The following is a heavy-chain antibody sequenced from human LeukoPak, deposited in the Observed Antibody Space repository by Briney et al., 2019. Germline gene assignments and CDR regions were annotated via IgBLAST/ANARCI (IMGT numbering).Heavy chain of an antibody. D-gene: IGHD5-24*01. CDR2: IKKDGSEK. J-gene: IGHJ4*02. Sequence: GGSLRLSCAASGFPFSSYAMSWVRQAPGKGLEWVANIKKDGSEKYYVDSVKGRFTISRDNAKNSLHLRMNSLRAEDTAVYFCARRDGPIDFWGQGTLVTVSS. CDR3: ARRDGPIDF. V-gene: IGHV3-7*05. CDR1: GFPFSSYA.